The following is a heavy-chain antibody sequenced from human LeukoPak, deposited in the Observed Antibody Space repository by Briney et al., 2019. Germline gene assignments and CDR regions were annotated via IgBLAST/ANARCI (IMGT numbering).Heavy chain of an antibody. CDR2: IKQDGSEK. D-gene: IGHD3-10*01. V-gene: IGHV3-7*01. CDR1: GFTFSSYW. CDR3: ARDPGITMVRGVDY. Sequence: PGGSLRLSCAASGFTFSSYWMSWVRQAPGKGLEWVANIKQDGSEKYYVDSVKGRFTISRDNAKNSLYLQMNSLRAEDTAVYYCARDPGITMVRGVDYWGQGTLVTVSS. J-gene: IGHJ4*02.